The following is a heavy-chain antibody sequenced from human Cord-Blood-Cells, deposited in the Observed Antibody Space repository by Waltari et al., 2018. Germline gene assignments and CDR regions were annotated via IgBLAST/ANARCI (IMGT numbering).Heavy chain of an antibody. CDR3: ARGPSLTGDDY. Sequence: QVQLQQWGAGLLKPSETLSPTCAVYGGSFSGYYWSWIRQRPGKGLEWLGEINHSGSTIVNPSHESRVTISVDTSENQFSLKLSSVTAADTAVYYCARGPSLTGDDYWGQGTLVTVSS. V-gene: IGHV4-34*01. CDR2: INHSGST. D-gene: IGHD7-27*01. J-gene: IGHJ4*02. CDR1: GGSFSGYY.